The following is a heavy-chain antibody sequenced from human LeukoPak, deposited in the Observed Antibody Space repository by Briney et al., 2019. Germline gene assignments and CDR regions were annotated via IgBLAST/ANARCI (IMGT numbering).Heavy chain of an antibody. CDR3: ARAIPYCGGDCLAYYYYGMDV. CDR2: INPNSGGT. CDR1: GYTFTGYY. Sequence: GASVKVSCKASGYTFTGYYMHWVRQAPGQGLEWMGWINPNSGGTNYAQKFQGRVTMTRDTSISTAYMELSRLRSDDTAVYYCARAIPYCGGDCLAYYYYGMDVWGQGTTVTVSS. J-gene: IGHJ6*02. V-gene: IGHV1-2*02. D-gene: IGHD2-21*02.